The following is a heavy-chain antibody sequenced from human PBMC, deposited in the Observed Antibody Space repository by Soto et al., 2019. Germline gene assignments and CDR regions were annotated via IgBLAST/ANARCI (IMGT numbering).Heavy chain of an antibody. CDR2: ISWNSGSI. CDR1: GFTFDDYA. J-gene: IGHJ6*02. CDR3: AKDAITMVRGVISYYGMDV. V-gene: IGHV3-9*01. Sequence: PGGSLRLSCAASGFTFDDYAMHWVRQAPGKGLEWVSGISWNSGSIGYADSVKGRFTISRDNAKNSLYLQMNSLRAGDTALYYCAKDAITMVRGVISYYGMDVWGQGTTVTVSS. D-gene: IGHD3-10*01.